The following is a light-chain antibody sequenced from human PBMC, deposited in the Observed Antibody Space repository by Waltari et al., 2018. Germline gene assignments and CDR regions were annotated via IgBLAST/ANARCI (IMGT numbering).Light chain of an antibody. Sequence: QSALTQPASVSGSPGQSITISCTGTSSDVGTYDYVSWYQQHPGKAPKLMIYDVTKRPEGIANRFSGSKSGNTASLTISGLQAEDEADYYCSSYTTSSTVYVFGTGTKVTVL. J-gene: IGLJ1*01. CDR1: SSDVGTYDY. CDR3: SSYTTSSTVYV. CDR2: DVT. V-gene: IGLV2-14*03.